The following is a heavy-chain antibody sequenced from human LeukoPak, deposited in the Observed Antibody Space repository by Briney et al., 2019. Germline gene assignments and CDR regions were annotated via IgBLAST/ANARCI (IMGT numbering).Heavy chain of an antibody. V-gene: IGHV3-48*04. CDR3: ARGSDTAMVLFYYFDY. CDR2: ISGSTRTI. D-gene: IGHD5-18*01. CDR1: GFTLSSYS. J-gene: IGHJ4*02. Sequence: GGSLRLSCAASGFTLSSYSMNWVRQAPGKGLEWISYISGSTRTIYYADSVKGRFTISRDNAKNSLYLQMNTLRAEDTAVYYCARGSDTAMVLFYYFDYWGQGTLVTVSS.